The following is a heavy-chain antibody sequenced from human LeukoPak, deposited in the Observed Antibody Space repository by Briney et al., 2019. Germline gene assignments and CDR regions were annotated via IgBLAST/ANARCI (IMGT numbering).Heavy chain of an antibody. CDR3: ARGAGGASAENWFDP. CDR2: INPYTANT. D-gene: IGHD6-13*01. Sequence: ASVKVSCKASGYTFTSYGISCVRQAPGQGLEWMGWINPYTANTNYAQKLQGRVTMTTDTSTSTAYMELRSLRSDDTAVYYCARGAGGASAENWFDPWGQGTLVTVSS. CDR1: GYTFTSYG. V-gene: IGHV1-18*01. J-gene: IGHJ5*02.